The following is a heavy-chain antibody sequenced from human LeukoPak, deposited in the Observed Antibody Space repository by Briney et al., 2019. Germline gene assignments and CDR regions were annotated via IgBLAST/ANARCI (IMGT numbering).Heavy chain of an antibody. D-gene: IGHD2-21*02. V-gene: IGHV3-11*01. Sequence: GGSLRLSCAASGFTFSFYYMSWIRQAPGKGLEWVSYISSSGSTIYYADSVKGRFTISRDNAKNSLYLQMNSLRAEDTAVYYCARDPCGGDCYFDYWGQGTLVTVSS. CDR3: ARDPCGGDCYFDY. CDR2: ISSSGSTI. CDR1: GFTFSFYY. J-gene: IGHJ4*02.